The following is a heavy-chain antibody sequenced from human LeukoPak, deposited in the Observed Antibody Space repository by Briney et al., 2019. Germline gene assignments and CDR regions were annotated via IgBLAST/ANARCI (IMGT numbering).Heavy chain of an antibody. V-gene: IGHV1-69*13. J-gene: IGHJ4*02. CDR3: ARGTEPRYQLLLF. CDR1: GGTFSSYA. Sequence: SVKVSCKASGGTFSSYATSWVRQAPGQGLEWMGGIIPIFGTANYAQKFQGRVTITADESTSTAYMELSSLRSEDTAVYYCARGTEPRYQLLLFWGQGTLVTVSS. CDR2: IIPIFGTA. D-gene: IGHD2-2*01.